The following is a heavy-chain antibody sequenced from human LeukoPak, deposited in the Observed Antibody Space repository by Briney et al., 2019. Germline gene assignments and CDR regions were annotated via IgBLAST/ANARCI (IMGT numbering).Heavy chain of an antibody. CDR2: ISSSGSGTTM. CDR1: GFTFSGYY. Sequence: GGSLRLSCSASGFTFSGYYMSWIRQAPGKGLERGSYISSSGSGTTMFYADSVKGRFTISRDNAKNSLYLQMNSLRAEDTALYYCAKDIFPMVRGVVDYWGQGTLVTVSS. V-gene: IGHV3-11*01. J-gene: IGHJ4*02. D-gene: IGHD3-10*01. CDR3: AKDIFPMVRGVVDY.